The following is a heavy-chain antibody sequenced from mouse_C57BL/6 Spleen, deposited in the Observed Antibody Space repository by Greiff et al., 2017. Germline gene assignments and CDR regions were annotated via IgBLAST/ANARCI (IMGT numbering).Heavy chain of an antibody. V-gene: IGHV1-4*01. J-gene: IGHJ3*01. Sequence: VQLQQSGAELARPGASVKMSCKASGYTFTSYTMHWVKQRPGQGLEWIGYINPSSGYTKYNQKFKDKATLTADKSSSTAYMQLSSLTSEDSAVYYCASPIYYDYDVFAYWGQGTLVTVSA. CDR3: ASPIYYDYDVFAY. CDR2: INPSSGYT. D-gene: IGHD2-4*01. CDR1: GYTFTSYT.